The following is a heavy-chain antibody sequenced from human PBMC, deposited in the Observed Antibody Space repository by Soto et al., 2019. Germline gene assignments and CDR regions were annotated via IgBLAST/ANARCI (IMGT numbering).Heavy chain of an antibody. V-gene: IGHV4-59*01. D-gene: IGHD3-9*01. Sequence: LSDTLSLTCTVSGGTISNYYWSWIRQPPGKGLEWIGYIYYSGSTNYNPSLKSRVTISVDTSKNQFSLKLSSVTAADTAVYYCATLITIPPATSEDYWGQGALVTVS. CDR1: GGTISNYY. J-gene: IGHJ4*01. CDR2: IYYSGST. CDR3: ATLITIPPATSEDY.